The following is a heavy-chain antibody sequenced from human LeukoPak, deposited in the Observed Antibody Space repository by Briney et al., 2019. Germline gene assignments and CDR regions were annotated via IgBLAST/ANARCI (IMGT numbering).Heavy chain of an antibody. CDR1: GFTFSGSA. V-gene: IGHV3-73*01. J-gene: IGHJ4*02. CDR3: AKGVTYGYYFDY. Sequence: GGSLKLSCAASGFTFSGSAMHWVRQASGKGLEWVGRIRSKTNSYATAYAASVKGRFTISRDDSKNTAYLQMNSLRTEDTAVYYCAKGVTYGYYFDYWGQGTLVTVSS. D-gene: IGHD4-17*01. CDR2: IRSKTNSYAT.